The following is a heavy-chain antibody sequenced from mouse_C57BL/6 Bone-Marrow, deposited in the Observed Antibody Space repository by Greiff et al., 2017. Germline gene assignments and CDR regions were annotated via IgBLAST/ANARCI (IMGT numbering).Heavy chain of an antibody. Sequence: EVQVVESVAELVRPGASVKLSCTASGFTIKNTYMHWVKQRPEQGLEWIGRIDPANGNTNYAPKFQGKATITADTSSSTAYLQLSSLTSEDAAVDYCARSRDDGGGFADWGQGTLVTVSA. D-gene: IGHD2-14*01. V-gene: IGHV14-3*01. CDR2: IDPANGNT. CDR3: ARSRDDGGGFAD. J-gene: IGHJ3*01. CDR1: GFTIKNTY.